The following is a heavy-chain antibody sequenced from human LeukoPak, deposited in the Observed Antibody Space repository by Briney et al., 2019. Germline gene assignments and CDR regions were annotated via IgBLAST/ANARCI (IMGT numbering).Heavy chain of an antibody. Sequence: GGSLRLSCAASGFTFSDYYMSWIRQAPGKGLEWVSSISTTTTYICYADSVKGRFTISRDNAKNSLYLQMNSLRAEDTAVYYCARTMVTTYDYWGQGTLVTVSS. J-gene: IGHJ4*02. D-gene: IGHD5-18*01. CDR3: ARTMVTTYDY. CDR1: GFTFSDYY. V-gene: IGHV3-11*06. CDR2: ISTTTTYI.